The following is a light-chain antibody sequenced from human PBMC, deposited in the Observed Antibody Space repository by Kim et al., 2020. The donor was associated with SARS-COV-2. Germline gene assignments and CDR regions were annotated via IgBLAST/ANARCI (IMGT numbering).Light chain of an antibody. Sequence: QPVLTQSPSASASLGASVKLTCTLSSGHSNYAIAWHQQQPEKGPRYLMKLNGDGSHNKGDGIPDRFSGSSSGAERYLTISSLQSEDEADYYCQTWGTGFQVFGGGTKLTVL. CDR2: LNGDGSH. CDR3: QTWGTGFQV. V-gene: IGLV4-69*01. CDR1: SGHSNYA. J-gene: IGLJ3*02.